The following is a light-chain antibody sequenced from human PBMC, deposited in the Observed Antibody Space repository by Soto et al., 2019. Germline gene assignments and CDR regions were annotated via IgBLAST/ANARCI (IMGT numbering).Light chain of an antibody. CDR1: QSVSSY. CDR2: DAS. CDR3: QQRSNSPLT. Sequence: EIVLTQSPATLSLSPGERATLSCIASQSVSSYLAWYQQKPGQAPRLLLSDASNRATGIPARFSGSGSGTDFTLTISSLEPEDFAVYYCQQRSNSPLTFGGGTKVAIK. J-gene: IGKJ4*01. V-gene: IGKV3-11*01.